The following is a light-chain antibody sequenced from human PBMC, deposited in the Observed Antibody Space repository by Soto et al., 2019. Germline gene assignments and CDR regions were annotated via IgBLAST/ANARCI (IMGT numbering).Light chain of an antibody. Sequence: QAVLTQPPSVSAAPGQKVTISCAGSSSNIGGNSVSWYQQLPGTAPKLLIYDDNKRPSGIPDRFSGSKSGTSATLGITGSETGDDADYDGGSWDRGLSAYVFGTGTKVTVL. CDR2: DDN. V-gene: IGLV1-51*01. CDR3: GSWDRGLSAYV. J-gene: IGLJ1*01. CDR1: SSNIGGNS.